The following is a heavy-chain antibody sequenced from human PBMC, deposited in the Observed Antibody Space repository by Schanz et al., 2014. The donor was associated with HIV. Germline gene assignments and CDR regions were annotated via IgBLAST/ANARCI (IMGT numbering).Heavy chain of an antibody. V-gene: IGHV3-9*01. J-gene: IGHJ4*02. CDR1: VSRFSFSDFA. CDR3: AKDYPDHGLSY. Sequence: VQLVESGGGVVQPGRSLRLSCAVSVSRFSFSDFAMSWVRQAPGKGLEWVSGISWNSGSVAYADSVKGRFTISRDNAKNSLYLQMNSLRAEDTAFYYCAKDYPDHGLSYWGQGTLVTVSS. CDR2: ISWNSGSV.